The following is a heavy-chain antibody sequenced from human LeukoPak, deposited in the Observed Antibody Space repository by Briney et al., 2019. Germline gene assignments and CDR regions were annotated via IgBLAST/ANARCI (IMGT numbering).Heavy chain of an antibody. J-gene: IGHJ3*02. CDR1: GGSISSYY. CDR3: ARDSRVDAFDI. CDR2: IYYSGST. Sequence: PSETVSLTCAVSGGSISSYYWSWIRQPPGKGLEWIGYIYYSGSTNYNPPLKSRVTISVDTSKNQFSLKLSSVTAADTAVYYCARDSRVDAFDIWGQGTMVTVSS. V-gene: IGHV4-59*12.